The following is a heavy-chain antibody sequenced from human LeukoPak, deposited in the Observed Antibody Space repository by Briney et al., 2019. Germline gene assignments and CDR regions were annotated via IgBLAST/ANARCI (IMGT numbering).Heavy chain of an antibody. CDR1: GGSISSYY. D-gene: IGHD3-22*01. CDR3: ARNYYDSSGYFPAFDI. CDR2: IYHSGST. Sequence: PSETLSLTCTVSGGSISSYYWSWIRQPPGKGLEWIGSIYHSGSTYYNPSLKSRVTISVDTSKNQFSLKLSSVTAADTAVYYCARNYYDSSGYFPAFDIWGQGTMVTVSS. J-gene: IGHJ3*02. V-gene: IGHV4-59*08.